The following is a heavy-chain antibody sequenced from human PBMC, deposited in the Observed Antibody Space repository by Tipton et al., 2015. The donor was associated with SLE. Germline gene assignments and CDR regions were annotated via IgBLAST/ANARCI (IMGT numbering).Heavy chain of an antibody. CDR2: IWYDGSNK. Sequence: SLRLSCAASGFTFSSYGMHWVRQAPGKGLEWVAVIWYDGSNKYYADSVKGRFTISRDNSKNTLCLQMNSLRAEDTVVYYCAKDGGSYHYYGMDVWGQGTTVTVSS. V-gene: IGHV3-30*18. CDR3: AKDGGSYHYYGMDV. CDR1: GFTFSSYG. J-gene: IGHJ6*02. D-gene: IGHD1-26*01.